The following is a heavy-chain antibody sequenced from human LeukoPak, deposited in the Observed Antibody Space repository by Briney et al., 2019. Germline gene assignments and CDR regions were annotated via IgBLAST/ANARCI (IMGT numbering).Heavy chain of an antibody. J-gene: IGHJ3*02. V-gene: IGHV3-30*01. CDR1: GFTFSTYV. CDR3: ARDRDCSSTSCYNAFDI. CDR2: ISYDGSSQ. D-gene: IGHD2-2*02. Sequence: GGSLRLSCAASGFTFSTYVMHWVRQAPGKGLEWVAVISYDGSSQYYADSVKGRFTISRDNSKNTMYLQMNSLRAEDTAVYYCARDRDCSSTSCYNAFDIWGQGTMVTVSS.